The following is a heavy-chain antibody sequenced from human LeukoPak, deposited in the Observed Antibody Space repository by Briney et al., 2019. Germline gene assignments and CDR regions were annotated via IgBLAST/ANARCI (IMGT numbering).Heavy chain of an antibody. CDR1: GFIFHNYW. J-gene: IGHJ4*02. Sequence: GGSLRLSCAASGFIFHNYWLGWVRQAPGKAREYVGNIKGDGSEKYYVDSLKGRFTISRDNAKNSLYLQMNNLRVEDTAVYYCVRDDRSDSGYYYDNDWGQGTLVTVSS. V-gene: IGHV3-7*01. CDR3: VRDDRSDSGYYYDND. CDR2: IKGDGSEK. D-gene: IGHD3-16*01.